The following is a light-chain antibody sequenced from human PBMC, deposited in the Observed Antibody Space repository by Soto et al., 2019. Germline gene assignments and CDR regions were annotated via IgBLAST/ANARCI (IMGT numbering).Light chain of an antibody. V-gene: IGLV2-14*01. Sequence: QSVLCQTASVSGSPGQSITISCTGTSSDVGDYNYVSWYQQHPGKVPKPLISEVSNRPSGVSNRFSGSKSGNTASLTISGLQAEDEAEYYCSSYTSTNRGVFGTGTKVTVL. CDR3: SSYTSTNRGV. J-gene: IGLJ1*01. CDR2: EVS. CDR1: SSDVGDYNY.